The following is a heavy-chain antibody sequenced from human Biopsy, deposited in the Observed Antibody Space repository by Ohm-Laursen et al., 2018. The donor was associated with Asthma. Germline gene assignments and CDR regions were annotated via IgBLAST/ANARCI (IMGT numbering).Heavy chain of an antibody. CDR3: AKDVFPGWELRRGSDY. D-gene: IGHD1-26*01. V-gene: IGHV3-30*18. J-gene: IGHJ4*02. CDR1: GFTFSNYG. CDR2: ISFDGSNK. Sequence: SLRLSCTASGFTFSNYGMHWVRQAPGKGLDWVAVISFDGSNKNYTDSVKGRFTISRDNSRNTLHLQMNSLRAEDTAVYYCAKDVFPGWELRRGSDYWGQGTLVTVSS.